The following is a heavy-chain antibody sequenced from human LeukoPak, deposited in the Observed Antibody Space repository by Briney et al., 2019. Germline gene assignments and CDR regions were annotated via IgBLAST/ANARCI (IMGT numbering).Heavy chain of an antibody. CDR2: INHSGST. D-gene: IGHD3-10*01. CDR3: ARGITMVRGAPAY. J-gene: IGHJ4*02. CDR1: GGSFSGYY. Sequence: SETLSLTCAVYGGSFSGYYWSWIRQPPGKGLERIGEINHSGSTNYNPSLKSRVTISVDTSKNQFSLKLSSVTAADTAVYYCARGITMVRGAPAYWGQGTLVTVSS. V-gene: IGHV4-34*01.